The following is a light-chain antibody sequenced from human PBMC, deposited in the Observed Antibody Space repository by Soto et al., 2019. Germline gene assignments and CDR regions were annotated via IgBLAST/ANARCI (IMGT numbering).Light chain of an antibody. V-gene: IGLV2-11*01. CDR1: SSDVGGYNY. J-gene: IGLJ3*02. CDR3: CSYAGSSSWV. Sequence: QSALTQPRSVSGSPGQSVTISCTGTSSDVGGYNYVSWYQQHPGKAPKLMIYDVSKRPSGVPDRFSGSKSGNTASLTISGLQAEDEDDYYCCSYAGSSSWVFGGGTKLTVL. CDR2: DVS.